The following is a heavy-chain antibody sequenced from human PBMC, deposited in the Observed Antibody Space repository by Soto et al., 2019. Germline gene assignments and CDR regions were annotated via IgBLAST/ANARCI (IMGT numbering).Heavy chain of an antibody. J-gene: IGHJ4*02. D-gene: IGHD6-6*01. CDR2: TSTNNDDR. CDR1: GYRFSTYG. CDR3: ARERYVASRHSHFDS. Sequence: QVQLVQSGPEVKEPGASVKVSCKASGYRFSTYGINWVRQAPGQGLEWLGWTSTNNDDRNYAQKFRGRVTFTTDTSTSTAYMERRSLISDDTAVYFCARERYVASRHSHFDSWGQGTQVTVSS. V-gene: IGHV1-18*04.